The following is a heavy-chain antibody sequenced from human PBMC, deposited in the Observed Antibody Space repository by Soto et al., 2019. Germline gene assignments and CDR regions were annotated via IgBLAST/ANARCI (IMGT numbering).Heavy chain of an antibody. J-gene: IGHJ4*02. Sequence: ASVKVSCKASGYTFTSYGISWVRQAPGQGLEWMGWISAYNGNTNYAQKLQGRVTMTTDTSTSTAYMELRSLRSDDTAVYYCARGYSSGYYYGGSEFDYWGQGTLVTVPS. CDR2: ISAYNGNT. CDR1: GYTFTSYG. CDR3: ARGYSSGYYYGGSEFDY. V-gene: IGHV1-18*04. D-gene: IGHD3-22*01.